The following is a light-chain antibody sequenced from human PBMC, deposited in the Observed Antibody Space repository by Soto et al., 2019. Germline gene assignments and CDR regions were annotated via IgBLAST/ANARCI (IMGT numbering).Light chain of an antibody. CDR2: EGS. V-gene: IGLV2-23*03. Sequence: QSALTQPASVSGSPGQSITISCTGTSSDGGSYNLVSWYQQHPGKAPKLMIYEGSKRPSGVSNRFSGSKSGNTASLTISGLQAEDEADYYCCSYAGSRTFYVFGAGTKLTVL. J-gene: IGLJ1*01. CDR3: CSYAGSRTFYV. CDR1: SSDGGSYNL.